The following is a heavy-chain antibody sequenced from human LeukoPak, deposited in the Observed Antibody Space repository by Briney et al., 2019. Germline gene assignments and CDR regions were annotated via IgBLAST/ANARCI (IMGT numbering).Heavy chain of an antibody. V-gene: IGHV3-7*01. D-gene: IGHD3-10*01. J-gene: IGHJ4*02. CDR3: ARDGMVRGVMFVY. CDR1: GISFSDSW. CDR2: IKQDGSEK. Sequence: GGSLRLSCAASGISFSDSWMHWVRQAPGKGLEWVANIKQDGSEKYYVDSVKGRFTISRDNAKNSLYLQMNSLRAEDTAVYYCARDGMVRGVMFVYWGQGTLVTVSS.